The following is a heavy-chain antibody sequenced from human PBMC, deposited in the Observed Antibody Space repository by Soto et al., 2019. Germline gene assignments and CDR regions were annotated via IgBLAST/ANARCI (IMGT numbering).Heavy chain of an antibody. CDR1: GGSISSSRSY. V-gene: IGHV4-39*01. D-gene: IGHD6-13*01. CDR3: ARQAAAPGIDLWFDP. Sequence: SETLSLTCHVSGGSISSSRSYWAWFRQPPGKELEWIANIFYAGNTYYNPSLKSRVTVSVDTSKNQFSLKLDSVTAADTAVYYCARQAAAPGIDLWFDPWGQGTLVTVSS. J-gene: IGHJ5*02. CDR2: IFYAGNT.